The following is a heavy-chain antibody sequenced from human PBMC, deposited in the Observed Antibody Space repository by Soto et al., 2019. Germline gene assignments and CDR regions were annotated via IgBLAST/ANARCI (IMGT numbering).Heavy chain of an antibody. CDR3: ARGXCSSSCYAVGYFDH. Sequence: SETLSLTCTVSGGSISSYYWSWIRQPPGKGLEWIGYIYYSGSTNYNPSLKSRVTISVDTSKNQFSLKLSSVTAADTAVYYCARGXCSSSCYAVGYFDHWGQGTQVTVSS. V-gene: IGHV4-59*08. CDR2: IYYSGST. CDR1: GGSISSYY. D-gene: IGHD2-2*01. J-gene: IGHJ4*02.